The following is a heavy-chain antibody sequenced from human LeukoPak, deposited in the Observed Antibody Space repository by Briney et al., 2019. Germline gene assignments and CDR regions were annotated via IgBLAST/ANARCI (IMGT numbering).Heavy chain of an antibody. D-gene: IGHD6-19*01. Sequence: GGSLRLSCAASGFIFDDYAMHWVRQVPGKGLGWVSTITWNSGIIGYADSVKGRFTITRDNAKNSLFLQMDSLRAEDTAVYFCAKALYGAGLRSFFFDCWGQGTLVTVSS. CDR1: GFIFDDYA. J-gene: IGHJ4*02. V-gene: IGHV3-9*01. CDR3: AKALYGAGLRSFFFDC. CDR2: ITWNSGII.